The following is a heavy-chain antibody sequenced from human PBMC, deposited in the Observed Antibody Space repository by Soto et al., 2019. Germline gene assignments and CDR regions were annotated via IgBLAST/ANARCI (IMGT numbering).Heavy chain of an antibody. D-gene: IGHD3-16*01. Sequence: QVQLVQSGAAVKKPGASVKVSCKASGYNFNSYTISWVRQAPGQGLERMGRISAYNGNTNYAQKLQARVTRTTDTAASAVYMELRSLRALDKAVYHWGRGVGVLGPGFVPWGQGTVVTVSS. V-gene: IGHV1-18*01. J-gene: IGHJ5*02. CDR1: GYNFNSYT. CDR2: ISAYNGNT. CDR3: GRGVGVLGPGFVP.